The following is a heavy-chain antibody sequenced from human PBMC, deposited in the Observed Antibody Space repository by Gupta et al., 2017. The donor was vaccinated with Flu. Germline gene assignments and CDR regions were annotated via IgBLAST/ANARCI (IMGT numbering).Heavy chain of an antibody. D-gene: IGHD3-22*01. J-gene: IGHJ3*02. CDR2: ISYDGKNE. CDR1: GFIFSNYA. V-gene: IGHV3-30*04. CDR3: ARIYYYDTSTRDI. Sequence: ASGFIFSNYAMHWVRQAPGKGLEWVALISYDGKNEYYADSVKGRFTVSRDNSKNTLYLQMNSLRPEDTAMFYGARIYYYDTSTRDIWGPGTMVTVSS.